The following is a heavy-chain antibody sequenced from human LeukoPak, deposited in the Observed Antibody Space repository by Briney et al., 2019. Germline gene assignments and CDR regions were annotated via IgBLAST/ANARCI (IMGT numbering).Heavy chain of an antibody. CDR2: INHSGST. Sequence: SETLSLTCADYGGSFSGYYWSWIRQPPGKGLEWIGEINHSGSTNYNPSLKSRVTISVDTSKNQFSLKLSSVTAADTAVYYCARGRGAFDIWGQGTMVTVSS. J-gene: IGHJ3*02. CDR1: GGSFSGYY. D-gene: IGHD5-12*01. V-gene: IGHV4-34*01. CDR3: ARGRGAFDI.